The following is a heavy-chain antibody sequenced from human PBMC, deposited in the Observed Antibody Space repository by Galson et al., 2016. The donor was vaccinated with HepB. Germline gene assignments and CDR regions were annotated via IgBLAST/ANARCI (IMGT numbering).Heavy chain of an antibody. Sequence: SVKVSCKASGYTFPTYGISWVRQAPGQGLEWIGWISAYNFDTDYAEKFQGRVTMTADASTSTDYMELRSLTSDDTAVYYCARDWAVIIHAKDYSFDVWGQGTLVTVSS. D-gene: IGHD2-15*01. CDR2: ISAYNFDT. J-gene: IGHJ4*02. V-gene: IGHV1-18*01. CDR1: GYTFPTYG. CDR3: ARDWAVIIHAKDYSFDV.